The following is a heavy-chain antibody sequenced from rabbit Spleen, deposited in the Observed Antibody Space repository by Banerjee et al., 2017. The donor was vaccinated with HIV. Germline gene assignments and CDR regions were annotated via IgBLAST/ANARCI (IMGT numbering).Heavy chain of an antibody. CDR2: IYPSFGVT. V-gene: IGHV1S47*01. CDR3: ARDLPDIIGWNFGF. D-gene: IGHD1-1*01. Sequence: QEQLKESGGGLVQPGESLKLSCKASGIDFSSYAMIWVRQAPGKGLEWIAYIYPSFGVTNYANSVKGRFTISSDSAQNTVFLQMTSLTASDMATYFCARDLPDIIGWNFGFWGQGTLVTVS. J-gene: IGHJ3*01. CDR1: GIDFSSYA.